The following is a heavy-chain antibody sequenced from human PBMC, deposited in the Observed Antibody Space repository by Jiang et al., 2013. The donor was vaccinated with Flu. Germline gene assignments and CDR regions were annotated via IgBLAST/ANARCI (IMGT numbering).Heavy chain of an antibody. V-gene: IGHV7-4-1*02. CDR1: GSTFITYP. CDR2: INTNTGKP. CDR3: ARGTAAPGTDF. D-gene: IGHD6-13*01. J-gene: IGHJ4*02. Sequence: QSGSELKKPGASVKVSRKASGSTFITYPMNWVRQAPGQGLEWMGNINTNTGKPTYAQGFTGRFVFSWDTSVKTTFLQISNLKAEDTAVYYCARGTAAPGTDFWGQGTLVTVSS.